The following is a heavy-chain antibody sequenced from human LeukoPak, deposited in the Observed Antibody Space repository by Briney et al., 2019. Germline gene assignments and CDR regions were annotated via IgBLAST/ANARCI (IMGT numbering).Heavy chain of an antibody. CDR2: ISSSSSSI. D-gene: IGHD2-15*01. Sequence: GGSLRLSCAASGFMFSIYTMNWVRQAPGKGLEWVSFISSSSSSIYYADSVKGRFTISRDSAKNSLYLQMNSLRAEDTAVYYCARSVLYYYYYMDVWGKGTTVTVSS. V-gene: IGHV3-21*01. J-gene: IGHJ6*03. CDR1: GFMFSIYT. CDR3: ARSVLYYYYYMDV.